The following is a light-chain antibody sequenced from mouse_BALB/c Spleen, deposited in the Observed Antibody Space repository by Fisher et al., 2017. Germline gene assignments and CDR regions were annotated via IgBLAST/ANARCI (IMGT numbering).Light chain of an antibody. Sequence: IVLTQSPVSITASRGEKVTITCRASSSISYMHWYQQKSGTSPKRWIYDTSKLASGVPARFSGSGSGTSYSLTISSMEAEDAATYYCQQWSSNPPTFGAGTKLELK. CDR3: QQWSSNPPT. J-gene: IGKJ5*01. V-gene: IGKV4-59*01. CDR2: DTS. CDR1: SSISY.